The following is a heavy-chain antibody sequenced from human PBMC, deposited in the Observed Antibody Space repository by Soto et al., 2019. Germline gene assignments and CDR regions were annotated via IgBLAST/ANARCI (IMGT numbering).Heavy chain of an antibody. CDR2: IWYDGSNK. V-gene: IGHV3-33*01. CDR3: ARETSLAYYYDSSGYRPFDY. CDR1: GFTFSSYG. Sequence: GGSLRLSCAASGFTFSSYGMHWVRQAPGKGLEWVAVIWYDGSNKYYADSVKGRFTISRDNSKNTLYLQMNSLRAEDTAVYYCARETSLAYYYDSSGYRPFDYWGQGTLVTVSS. J-gene: IGHJ4*02. D-gene: IGHD3-22*01.